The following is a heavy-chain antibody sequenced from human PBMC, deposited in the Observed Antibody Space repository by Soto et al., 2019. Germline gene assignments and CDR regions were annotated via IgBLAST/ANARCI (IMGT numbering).Heavy chain of an antibody. CDR1: GGSVSSGSYY. Sequence: QVQLQESGPGLVKPSETLSLTCTVSGGSVSSGSYYWSWIRQPPGKGLEWIGYIYYSGSTNYNPSLKSRVTRSGDTSKNQFSLKLSSVPAADTAVYYCAITPLRYCSCGSCADYWGQGTLVTVSS. J-gene: IGHJ4*02. CDR3: AITPLRYCSCGSCADY. CDR2: IYYSGST. D-gene: IGHD2-15*01. V-gene: IGHV4-61*01.